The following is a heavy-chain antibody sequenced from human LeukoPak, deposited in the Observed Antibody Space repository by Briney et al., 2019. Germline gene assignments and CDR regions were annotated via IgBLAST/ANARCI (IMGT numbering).Heavy chain of an antibody. CDR1: GFTFSTYG. CDR2: ISYDGDVI. J-gene: IGHJ4*02. Sequence: PGRSLRLSCAAFGFTFSTYGMHWVRQAPGKGLEWVAMISYDGDVIDYADSVKGRFTISRDNSRNKLYLQMDSLKTEDTALYYCAKDLALHYTFDYWGQGTLVAVSS. D-gene: IGHD2-2*02. V-gene: IGHV3-30*18. CDR3: AKDLALHYTFDY.